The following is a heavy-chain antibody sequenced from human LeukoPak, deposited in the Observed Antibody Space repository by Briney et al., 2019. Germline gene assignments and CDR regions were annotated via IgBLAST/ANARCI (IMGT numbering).Heavy chain of an antibody. J-gene: IGHJ4*02. CDR2: ISWNSGSI. Sequence: GGSLRLSCAASGFTFDDYAMHWVRQAPGKGLEWVSGISWNSGSIGYADSVKGRFTISRDNAKNSLYLQTSSLRAEDTALYYCAKAVGYSGSREYYFDYWGQGTLVTVSS. V-gene: IGHV3-9*01. CDR3: AKAVGYSGSREYYFDY. CDR1: GFTFDDYA. D-gene: IGHD1-26*01.